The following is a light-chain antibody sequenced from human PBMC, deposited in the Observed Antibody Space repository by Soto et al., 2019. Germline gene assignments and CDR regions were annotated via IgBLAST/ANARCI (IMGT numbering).Light chain of an antibody. CDR1: QSISSW. J-gene: IGKJ1*01. V-gene: IGKV1-5*03. CDR2: KAS. CDR3: QQYVTAFRS. Sequence: IPMTQSPSTLSASFGDKVTITCRASQSISSWLAWYQQKPGTAPKLLIYKASSLESGVPSRFSGSGSGTEFTLTISSLQPDDFATYYCQQYVTAFRSFGQGTKVDI.